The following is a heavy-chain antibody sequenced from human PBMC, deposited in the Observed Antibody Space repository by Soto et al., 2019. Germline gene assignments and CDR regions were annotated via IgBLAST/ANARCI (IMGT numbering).Heavy chain of an antibody. CDR2: ITTDNGNT. CDR1: GYTFTSYG. J-gene: IGHJ4*02. CDR3: VVAAQPYYFDY. D-gene: IGHD2-15*01. V-gene: IGHV1-18*01. Sequence: QVQLVQSGAEVKKPGASVKVSCKASGYTFTSYGFSWVRQAPGQGLEWMGWITTDNGNTNYAQKLQGIVTMTTDTSTTTAYMELRSLRSDDTAVYYCVVAAQPYYFDYWGQGTLVTVSS.